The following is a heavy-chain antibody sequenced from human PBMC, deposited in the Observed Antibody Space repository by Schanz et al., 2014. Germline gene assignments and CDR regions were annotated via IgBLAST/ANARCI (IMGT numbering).Heavy chain of an antibody. V-gene: IGHV3-23*01. CDR1: GFTVNNYA. CDR3: AMGGYQLHH. D-gene: IGHD1-7*01. J-gene: IGHJ4*02. Sequence: EVQLLESGGRLVQPGGSLRLSCTVSGFTVNNYAMNWVRQAPGRGLEWVSDISDSGDSTHYADSVKGRFTISRDNAENTLYLQMNSLRVEDTAVYYCAMGGYQLHHWGQGTLXTVSS. CDR2: ISDSGDST.